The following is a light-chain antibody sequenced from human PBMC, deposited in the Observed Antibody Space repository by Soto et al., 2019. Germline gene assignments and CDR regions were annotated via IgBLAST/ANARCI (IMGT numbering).Light chain of an antibody. CDR1: QTITGTY. Sequence: EVVLTQFPGTLSLSPGERATLSCRASQTITGTYLAWYQQKPGQAPRLLIHGASTRATGIPDRFSGGVTGTDFNLKISRVAPEDFAMYYCQQYGRSKRWTFGQGTKVEVK. CDR2: GAS. CDR3: QQYGRSKRWT. V-gene: IGKV3-20*01. J-gene: IGKJ1*01.